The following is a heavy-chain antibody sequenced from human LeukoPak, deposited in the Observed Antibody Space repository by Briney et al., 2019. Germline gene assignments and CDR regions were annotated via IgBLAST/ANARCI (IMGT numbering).Heavy chain of an antibody. CDR3: ARAHTMVRGDSDY. J-gene: IGHJ4*02. D-gene: IGHD3-10*01. Sequence: GGSLRLSCAASGFTFSSYEMNWVRQAPGKGLEWVANIKQDGSEKYYVDSVKGRFTISRDNAKNSLYLQMNSLRAEDTAVYYCARAHTMVRGDSDYWGQGTLVTVSS. CDR1: GFTFSSYE. V-gene: IGHV3-7*01. CDR2: IKQDGSEK.